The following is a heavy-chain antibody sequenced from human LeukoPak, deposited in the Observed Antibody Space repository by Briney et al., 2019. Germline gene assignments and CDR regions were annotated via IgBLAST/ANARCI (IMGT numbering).Heavy chain of an antibody. CDR1: GFIFSSHW. D-gene: IGHD3-10*01. Sequence: QPGGSLRLSCAASGFIFSSHWMTWVRQAPGRGLEWVANIKEDGSETFYGDSVKGRFTISRDNAENSLNLQMNNLRPEDTSMYYCARPLFGAISPGYWGQGALVTVSS. CDR3: ARPLFGAISPGY. CDR2: IKEDGSET. V-gene: IGHV3-7*01. J-gene: IGHJ4*02.